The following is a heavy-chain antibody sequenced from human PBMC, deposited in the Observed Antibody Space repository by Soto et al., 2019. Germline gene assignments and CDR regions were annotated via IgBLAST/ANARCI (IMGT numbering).Heavy chain of an antibody. V-gene: IGHV5-10-1*01. D-gene: IGHD6-13*01. CDR3: ARHRSSYPDY. CDR1: GYSFTSYW. Sequence: PGETLKISCKGSGYSFTSYWISWVRQMPGKGLERMGRIDPSDSYTNYSPSFQGHVTISADKSISTAYLQWSSLKASDTAMYYCARHRSSYPDYWGQGTLVTVSS. CDR2: IDPSDSYT. J-gene: IGHJ4*02.